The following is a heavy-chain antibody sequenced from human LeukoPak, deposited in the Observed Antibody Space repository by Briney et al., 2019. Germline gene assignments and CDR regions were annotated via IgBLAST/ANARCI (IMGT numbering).Heavy chain of an antibody. V-gene: IGHV4-59*12. J-gene: IGHJ6*02. CDR2: IYYSGST. Sequence: KPSETLSLTCTVSGGSISSYYWSWIRQPPGKGLEWIGYIYYSGSTNYNPSLKSRVTISVDTSKNQFSLKLSSVTAADTAVYYCARDHIVVVPAAYYYYYYGMDVWGQGTTVTVSS. CDR3: ARDHIVVVPAAYYYYYYGMDV. CDR1: GGSISSYY. D-gene: IGHD2-2*01.